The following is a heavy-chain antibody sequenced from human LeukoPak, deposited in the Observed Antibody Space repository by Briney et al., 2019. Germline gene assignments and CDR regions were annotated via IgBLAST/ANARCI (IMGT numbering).Heavy chain of an antibody. J-gene: IGHJ5*02. V-gene: IGHV4-59*01. Sequence: SETLSLTCTVSGGSISSYYWSWIRQPPGKGLEWIEYIYYSGSTNYNPSLKSRVTISVDTSKNQFSLKLSSVTAADTAVYYCARAREGYDFWSGFKAWFDPWGQGTLVTVSS. D-gene: IGHD3-3*01. CDR1: GGSISSYY. CDR2: IYYSGST. CDR3: ARAREGYDFWSGFKAWFDP.